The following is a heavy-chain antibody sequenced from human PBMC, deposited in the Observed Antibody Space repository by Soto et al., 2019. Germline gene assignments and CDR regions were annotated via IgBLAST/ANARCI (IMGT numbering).Heavy chain of an antibody. CDR2: IYWDDDE. CDR1: GFSLSTSAEG. CDR3: AHKGGRGAAMDV. D-gene: IGHD2-15*01. J-gene: IGHJ6*02. V-gene: IGHV2-5*02. Sequence: QITLKESGPTVVQPIQTLTLTCSFSGFSLSTSAEGVAWIRQPPGKALEWLALIYWDDDERYSPFLKSRLTIXKXXSKNQVVLTMTNMDPVDTATYFCAHKGGRGAAMDVWGQGATVTVSS.